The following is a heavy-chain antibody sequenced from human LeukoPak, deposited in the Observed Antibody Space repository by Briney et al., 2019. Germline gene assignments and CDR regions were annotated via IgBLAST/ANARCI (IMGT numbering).Heavy chain of an antibody. V-gene: IGHV1-2*02. D-gene: IGHD1-20*01. Sequence: ASVKVSCKASGYTFTAYYIHWVRQAPGQGPECMGWINPNSGATNYAQKFQGRVTMTRDTSISTAYMELSSLRSEDTAVYYCARGHLNWNDRVYYYYYMDVWGKGTTVTVSS. CDR1: GYTFTAYY. CDR3: ARGHLNWNDRVYYYYYMDV. J-gene: IGHJ6*03. CDR2: INPNSGAT.